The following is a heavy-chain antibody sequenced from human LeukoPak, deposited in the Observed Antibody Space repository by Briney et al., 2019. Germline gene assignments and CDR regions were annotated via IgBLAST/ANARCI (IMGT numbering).Heavy chain of an antibody. V-gene: IGHV3-48*04. J-gene: IGHJ4*02. Sequence: GGSLRLSCAASGFTVSSNYMSWVRQAPGKGLEWVSYISSSSSTIYYADSVKGRFTISRDNAKNSLYLQMNSLRVEDTALYYCARGLVGATTRSTFDYWGRGTLVTVSS. CDR2: ISSSSSTI. D-gene: IGHD1-26*01. CDR1: GFTVSSNY. CDR3: ARGLVGATTRSTFDY.